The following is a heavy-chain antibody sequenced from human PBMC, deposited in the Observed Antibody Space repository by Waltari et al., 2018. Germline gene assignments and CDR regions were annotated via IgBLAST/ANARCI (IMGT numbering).Heavy chain of an antibody. CDR3: ATGTGVWYYYGSGTTYPPAY. Sequence: QVQLVQSGAEVKKPGASVKVSCKASGYTFTSYDINWVRQATGQGLEWMGWMNPNSGNTGYAQKFQGRVTITRNTSISTAYMELSSLRSEDTAVYYCATGTGVWYYYGSGTTYPPAYWGQGTLVTVSS. CDR1: GYTFTSYD. J-gene: IGHJ4*02. CDR2: MNPNSGNT. V-gene: IGHV1-8*03. D-gene: IGHD3-10*01.